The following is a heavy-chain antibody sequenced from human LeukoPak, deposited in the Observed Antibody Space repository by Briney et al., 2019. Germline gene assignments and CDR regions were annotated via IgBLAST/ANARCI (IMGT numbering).Heavy chain of an antibody. CDR2: IIGSGGST. CDR3: AKYGILTGSNWFDP. Sequence: AGGSLRLSCAASGFTFSSYAMSWVRQAPGKGLEWVSAIIGSGGSTYYADSVKGRFTISRDNSKNTLYLQMNSLRAEDTAVYYCAKYGILTGSNWFDPWGQGTLVTVSS. V-gene: IGHV3-23*01. J-gene: IGHJ5*02. CDR1: GFTFSSYA. D-gene: IGHD3-9*01.